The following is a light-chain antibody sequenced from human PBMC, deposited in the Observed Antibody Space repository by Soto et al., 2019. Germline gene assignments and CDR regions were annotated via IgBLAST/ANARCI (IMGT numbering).Light chain of an antibody. Sequence: DIQMTQSPSSLSASVGDRVTITCQASQDISNYLNWYQQKPGKAPKLLIYAASTLQSGVPSRFSGSGSGTDFTLTISCLQSEDFATYYCQQSYSTPWTFGQGTKVDIK. CDR3: QQSYSTPWT. CDR2: AAS. CDR1: QDISNY. V-gene: IGKV1-39*01. J-gene: IGKJ1*01.